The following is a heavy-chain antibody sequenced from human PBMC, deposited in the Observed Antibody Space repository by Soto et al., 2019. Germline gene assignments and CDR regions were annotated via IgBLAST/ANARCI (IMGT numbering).Heavy chain of an antibody. Sequence: EVQLVQSGAEVKKPGESLKISCKGYGYSFTSYWIGWVRQRPGKGLEWMGIIYPGDSDTRYSPYFQAQVTISADKSISTAYLQWSSLKASDTAMSYCARTSAAGKYYYGMDVWGQGTEVTVSS. J-gene: IGHJ6*02. CDR3: ARTSAAGKYYYGMDV. CDR2: IYPGDSDT. V-gene: IGHV5-51*01. CDR1: GYSFTSYW. D-gene: IGHD6-13*01.